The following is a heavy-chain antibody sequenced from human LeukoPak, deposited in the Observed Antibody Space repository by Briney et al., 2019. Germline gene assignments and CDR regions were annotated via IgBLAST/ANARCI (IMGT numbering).Heavy chain of an antibody. CDR1: GFTFSSYW. J-gene: IGHJ4*02. CDR2: INAGGSEK. D-gene: IGHD1-1*01. V-gene: IGHV3-7*03. CDR3: PKTDQPGTTDY. Sequence: GGSLRLSCAASGFTFSSYWMSWVRQAPGKGLEWVANINAGGSEKYHVDSVKGRFTISRDNARNSLYLQMNSLRAEDTAVYYCPKTDQPGTTDYSGQGILVTVSS.